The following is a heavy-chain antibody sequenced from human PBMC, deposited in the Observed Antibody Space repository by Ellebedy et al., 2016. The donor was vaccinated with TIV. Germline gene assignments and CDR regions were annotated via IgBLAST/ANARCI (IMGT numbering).Heavy chain of an antibody. CDR2: ISSSGSTI. CDR3: TTDRGTLDY. V-gene: IGHV3-11*01. J-gene: IGHJ4*02. Sequence: GESLKISCAASGFTFSDYYMSWIRQAPGKGLEWVSYISSSGSTIYYADSVKGRFTISRDNAKNSLYLQMNSLRAEDTAVYYCTTDRGTLDYWGQGTLVTVSS. CDR1: GFTFSDYY. D-gene: IGHD3-10*01.